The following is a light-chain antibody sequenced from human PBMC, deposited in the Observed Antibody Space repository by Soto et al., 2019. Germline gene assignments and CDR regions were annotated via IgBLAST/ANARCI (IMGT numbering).Light chain of an antibody. V-gene: IGLV2-8*01. CDR3: SSYTSSSTLV. CDR1: SRDVGGYTY. Sequence: QSALTQPPSASGSPGQSVTISCTGTSRDVGGYTYVSWYQRHPGKAPKLLIYEVTKRPSGVPDRFSGSKSGNTASLTISGLQAEDEADYYCSSYTSSSTLVFGGGTKVTVL. CDR2: EVT. J-gene: IGLJ2*01.